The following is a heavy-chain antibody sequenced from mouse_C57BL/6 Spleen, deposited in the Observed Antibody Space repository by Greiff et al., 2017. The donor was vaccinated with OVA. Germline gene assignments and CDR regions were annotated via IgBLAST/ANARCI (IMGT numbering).Heavy chain of an antibody. Sequence: VQLQQPGAELVKPGASVKVSCKASGYTFTSYWLHWVKQRPGQGLEWIGRIHPSDSDTNYTQKFKGKATLTVDKSSSTAYMQLSSLTSADSAVYYCAISPYYGSSFFDYWGQGTTLTVSS. D-gene: IGHD1-1*01. J-gene: IGHJ2*01. CDR1: GYTFTSYW. CDR3: AISPYYGSSFFDY. CDR2: IHPSDSDT. V-gene: IGHV1-74*01.